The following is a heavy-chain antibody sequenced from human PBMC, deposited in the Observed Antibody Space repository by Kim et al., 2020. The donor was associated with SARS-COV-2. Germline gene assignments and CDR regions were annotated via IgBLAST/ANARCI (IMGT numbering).Heavy chain of an antibody. J-gene: IGHJ6*02. CDR2: IIPIFGTA. CDR1: GGTFSSYA. D-gene: IGHD3-10*01. V-gene: IGHV1-69*13. CDR3: ATMVRGVITPGYYYYYGMDV. Sequence: SVKVSCKASGGTFSSYAISWVRQAPGQGLEWMGGIIPIFGTANYAQKFQGRVTITADESTSTAYMELSSLRSEDTAVYYCATMVRGVITPGYYYYYGMDVWGQGTTVTVSS.